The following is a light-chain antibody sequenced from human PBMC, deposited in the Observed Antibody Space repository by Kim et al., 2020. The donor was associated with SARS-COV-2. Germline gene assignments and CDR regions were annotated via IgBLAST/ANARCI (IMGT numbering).Light chain of an antibody. J-gene: IGLJ1*01. CDR2: DVS. CDR1: SSDVGGYNY. Sequence: SVPISCTGTSSDVGGYNYVSWYQQHPGKAPKLMIYDVSKRPSGVPDRFSGSKSGNTASLTISGLQAEDEADYYCCSYAGSYTFNYVFGTGTKVTVL. V-gene: IGLV2-11*01. CDR3: CSYAGSYTFNYV.